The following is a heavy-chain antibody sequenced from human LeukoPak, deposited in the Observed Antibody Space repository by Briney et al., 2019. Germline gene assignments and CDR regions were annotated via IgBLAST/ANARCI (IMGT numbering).Heavy chain of an antibody. V-gene: IGHV5-51*06. CDR2: IYPGDSDT. D-gene: IGHD1-26*01. CDR1: GYSFTSYW. J-gene: IGHJ3*02. Sequence: GEALKISCKGSGYSFTSYWIGWGRQVPGKGLEWRGIIYPGDSDTRDSSSFQGQVTISADKSISTADLQWSSLKASDTAMYYCACGTMGAFDIWGQGTMVTVSS. CDR3: ACGTMGAFDI.